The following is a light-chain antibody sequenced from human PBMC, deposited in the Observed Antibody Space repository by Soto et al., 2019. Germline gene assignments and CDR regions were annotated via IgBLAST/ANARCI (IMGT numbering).Light chain of an antibody. Sequence: IVMIQSPDSLAVSLGERATINCKSSQSVLYSSNNENYLAWYQQKPGQPPKLLIYWASTRESGVPDRFSGSESGTDFTLTISSLQAEDVAVYYCQQYFSAPYTFGQGTKLEIK. CDR3: QQYFSAPYT. CDR2: WAS. CDR1: QSVLYSSNNENY. V-gene: IGKV4-1*01. J-gene: IGKJ2*01.